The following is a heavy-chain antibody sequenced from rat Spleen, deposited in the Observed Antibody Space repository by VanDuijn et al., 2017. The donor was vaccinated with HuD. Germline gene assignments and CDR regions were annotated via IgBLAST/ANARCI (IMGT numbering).Heavy chain of an antibody. CDR1: GFTFNNYW. CDR3: ARHDDSSYPNWFAY. Sequence: EVQLVESGGGLVQPGRSLKLSCVASGFTFNNYWMTWVRQAPTKGLEWVASISTGGGNTYYRDSVKGRFTISRDNAKSTLYLQMDSLGSEDTATYYCARHDDSSYPNWFAYWGQGTLVTVSS. CDR2: ISTGGGNT. V-gene: IGHV5-25*01. D-gene: IGHD1-8*01. J-gene: IGHJ3*01.